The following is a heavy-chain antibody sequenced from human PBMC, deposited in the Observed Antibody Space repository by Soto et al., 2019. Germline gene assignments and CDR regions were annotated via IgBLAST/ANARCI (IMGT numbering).Heavy chain of an antibody. Sequence: QVQVVQSGAEVKKPGASVKVSCKASGYSFSTYSMHWVRQAPGQGLEWMGWINGANGNTRYSQKFKDRVSISRDTPESTGYMELRSLRSEDKAVYYCARGKGMEENYYYHGMDVWGPGTTVIVSS. J-gene: IGHJ6*02. CDR2: INGANGNT. CDR1: GYSFSTYS. CDR3: ARGKGMEENYYYHGMDV. D-gene: IGHD1-1*01. V-gene: IGHV1-3*01.